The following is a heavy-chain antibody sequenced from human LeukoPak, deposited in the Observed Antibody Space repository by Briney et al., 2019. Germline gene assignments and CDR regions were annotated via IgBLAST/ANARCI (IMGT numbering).Heavy chain of an antibody. V-gene: IGHV3-30*18. J-gene: IGHJ4*02. D-gene: IGHD6-19*01. CDR3: ANLGISSGRFDY. Sequence: GGSLRLSCAASGFTFSSYGMHWVRQAPGKGLEWVAVISYDGSNKYYADSVKGRFTISRDNSKNTLYLQMNSLRAEDTAVYYCANLGISSGRFDYWGQGTLSPSPQ. CDR2: ISYDGSNK. CDR1: GFTFSSYG.